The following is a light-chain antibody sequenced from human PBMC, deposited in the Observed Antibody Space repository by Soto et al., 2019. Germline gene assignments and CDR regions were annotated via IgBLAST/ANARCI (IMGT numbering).Light chain of an antibody. CDR2: EVT. Sequence: QSVLTQPPSASGSPGQSVTISCTGTSSDVGTYDYVSWYQQHPGKAPKLMIYEVTKRPSGVPDRFSGSKSGNTASLTVSGLQSEDEADYYCSSYTSDRTPYVFGTGTKVTVL. V-gene: IGLV2-8*01. CDR1: SSDVGTYDY. J-gene: IGLJ1*01. CDR3: SSYTSDRTPYV.